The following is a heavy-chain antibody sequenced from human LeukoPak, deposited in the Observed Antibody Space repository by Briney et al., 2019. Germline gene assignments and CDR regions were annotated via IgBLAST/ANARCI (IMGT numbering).Heavy chain of an antibody. CDR1: GFTISSYG. Sequence: PGGSLRLSCAASGFTISSYGLHWVRQAPGKGLAWVSAISGSGGSTYYADSVKGRFTISRDNSKNTLYLQMNSLRAEDTAVYYCANSWAMTTVVGDDYWGQGTLVTVSS. D-gene: IGHD4-11*01. J-gene: IGHJ4*02. CDR2: ISGSGGST. V-gene: IGHV3-23*01. CDR3: ANSWAMTTVVGDDY.